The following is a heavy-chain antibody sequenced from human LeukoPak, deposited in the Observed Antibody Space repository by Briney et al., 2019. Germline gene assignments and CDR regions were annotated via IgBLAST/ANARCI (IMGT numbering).Heavy chain of an antibody. CDR3: GIFMDVVPGSMS. D-gene: IGHD2-2*01. Sequence: PSETLSLTCGVYDGSLINYYCHWIRQAPGKGLEWIAEISHGGITKHNPSLKSRVTMSQDTSKRQFSLKMNSMTAADTGVYYCGIFMDVVPGSMSWGLGTLVTVSS. CDR2: ISHGGIT. CDR1: DGSLINYY. V-gene: IGHV4-34*01. J-gene: IGHJ4*02.